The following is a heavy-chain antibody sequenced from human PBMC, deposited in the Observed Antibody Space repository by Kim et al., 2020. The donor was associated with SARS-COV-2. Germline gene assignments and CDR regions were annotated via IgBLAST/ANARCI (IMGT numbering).Heavy chain of an antibody. J-gene: IGHJ2*01. V-gene: IGHV3-33*06. CDR1: GFTFSSYA. D-gene: IGHD2-8*01. Sequence: GGSLRLSCAASGFTFSSYAMHWVRQAPGKGLEWVAVIWYDGSNKYYADSVKGRFTISRDNSKNTLYLQMNSLRAEDTAVYYCAKEFNAVGYFDLWGRGTLVTVSS. CDR3: AKEFNAVGYFDL. CDR2: IWYDGSNK.